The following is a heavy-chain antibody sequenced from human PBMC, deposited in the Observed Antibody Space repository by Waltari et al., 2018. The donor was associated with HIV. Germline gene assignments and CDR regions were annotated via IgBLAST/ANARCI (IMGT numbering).Heavy chain of an antibody. D-gene: IGHD2-21*01. CDR1: GFTVSTYG. CDR3: ARDVQGYCGGERCFYGMDV. Sequence: QVQLVESGGGVVQPGRSLRLSCAASGFTVSTYGMHWVRQDPDKGLEWVAVIWYDGSNTYYTDSVKVRFTISRENSKNTLYLQMYSLRAEDTAVYYCARDVQGYCGGERCFYGMDVWGQGTTVTVSS. CDR2: IWYDGSNT. J-gene: IGHJ6*02. V-gene: IGHV3-33*01.